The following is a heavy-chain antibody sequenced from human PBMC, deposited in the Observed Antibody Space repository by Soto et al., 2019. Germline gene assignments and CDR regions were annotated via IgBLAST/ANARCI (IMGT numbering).Heavy chain of an antibody. CDR2: ISAGGGST. Sequence: EVQLLESGGGLVQPGGSLRLSCVASGFAFSSYAMSWVRQTPGRGRGWVSSISAGGGSTYYADSRKGRITISRDHSKNTPYLRLNRLRVEDTAVYYCAKGRVGTAPWDYWGQGTLVIVSS. CDR1: GFAFSSYA. V-gene: IGHV3-23*01. J-gene: IGHJ4*02. CDR3: AKGRVGTAPWDY. D-gene: IGHD2-15*01.